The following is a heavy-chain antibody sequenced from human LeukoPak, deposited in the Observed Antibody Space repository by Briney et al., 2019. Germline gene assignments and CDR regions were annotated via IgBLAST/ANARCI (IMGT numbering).Heavy chain of an antibody. D-gene: IGHD3-16*01. CDR2: INHSGST. CDR1: GGSISSYY. V-gene: IGHV4-34*01. CDR3: ARAVGGYHFDY. J-gene: IGHJ4*02. Sequence: SETPSLTCTVSGGSISSYYWSWIRQPPGKGLEWIGEINHSGSTNYNPSLKSRVTISVDTSKNKFSLNLSSVTVADTAVYYCARAVGGYHFDYWGQGTLVTGSS.